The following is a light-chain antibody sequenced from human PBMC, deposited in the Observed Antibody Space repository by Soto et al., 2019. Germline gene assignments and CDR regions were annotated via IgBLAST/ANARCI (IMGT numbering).Light chain of an antibody. Sequence: VLTQPPSVSGAPGQRVTISCPGSSSNIGAGYDVHWYLQKPGQPPQLLIYEVSTRFSGVPDRFSGSGSGTDFTLKISRVEAEDVGIYYCMQSLQLPLTFGGGTKVDIK. CDR3: MQSLQLPLT. V-gene: IGKV2D-29*01. CDR2: EVS. CDR1: SSSNIGAGYD. J-gene: IGKJ4*01.